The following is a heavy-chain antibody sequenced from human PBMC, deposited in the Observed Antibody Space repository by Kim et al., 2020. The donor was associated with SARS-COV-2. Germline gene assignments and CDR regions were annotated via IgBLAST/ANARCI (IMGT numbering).Heavy chain of an antibody. D-gene: IGHD3-10*01. CDR3: ARDRLLWFGELSHYFDS. Sequence: VRGRFTISRDNSKTTLFLQMNSLRAEDTAVYYCARDRLLWFGELSHYFDSWGQGTLVTVSS. J-gene: IGHJ4*02. V-gene: IGHV3-30*07.